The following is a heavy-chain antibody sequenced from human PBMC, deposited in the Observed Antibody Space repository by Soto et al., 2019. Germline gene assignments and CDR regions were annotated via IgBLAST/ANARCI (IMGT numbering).Heavy chain of an antibody. CDR2: ISYDGSNK. CDR3: ASSSSGPVS. J-gene: IGHJ5*02. D-gene: IGHD6-19*01. V-gene: IGHV3-30-3*01. Sequence: QVQLVESGGGVVQPGSSLRLSCAASGFTFSSYAMHWVRQAPGKGLEWVAVISYDGSNKYYADSVKGRFTISRDNSKNTLYLQMNSLRAEDTAVYYCASSSSGPVSWGQGTLVTVSS. CDR1: GFTFSSYA.